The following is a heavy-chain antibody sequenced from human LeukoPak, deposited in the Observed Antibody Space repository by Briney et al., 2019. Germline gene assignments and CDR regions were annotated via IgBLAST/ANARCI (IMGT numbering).Heavy chain of an antibody. CDR1: GFTFSSNW. D-gene: IGHD3-16*01. CDR3: AGNYD. V-gene: IGHV3-7*04. J-gene: IGHJ4*02. CDR2: INQDGGEK. Sequence: GGSLRLSCTASGFTFSSNWMSWVRQAPGKGLEWVANINQDGGEKYYVDSVKGRFTISRDNAKNSLYLQMNSLRAEDTAVYYCAGNYDWGQGTLVTVSS.